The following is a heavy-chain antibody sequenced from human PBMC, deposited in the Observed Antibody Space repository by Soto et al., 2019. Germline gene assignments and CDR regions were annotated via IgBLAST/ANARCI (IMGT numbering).Heavy chain of an antibody. D-gene: IGHD2-15*01. J-gene: IGHJ4*02. Sequence: QVQMVQSGAEVKKPGSSVKVSCKASGCTFSTSTLYWVRQAPGQGLEWMGGISPGIDIRDYAQKFQCRVTITADESTSTVYMQLSTLISEDTALYYCAGGMCFGGSCYLDVWGQGTLVTVSS. CDR2: ISPGIDIR. V-gene: IGHV1-69*12. CDR3: AGGMCFGGSCYLDV. CDR1: GCTFSTST.